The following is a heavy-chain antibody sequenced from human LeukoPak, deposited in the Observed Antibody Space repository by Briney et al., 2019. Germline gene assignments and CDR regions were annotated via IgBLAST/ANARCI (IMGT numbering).Heavy chain of an antibody. CDR1: GASISDYF. J-gene: IGHJ4*02. CDR2: IYYKGDT. Sequence: SETLSLTCTVSGASISDYFWSWIRQSPGKGLEWIGYIYYKGDTNYNPSLTSRVTISMSTSKNQFSLKLKSVTSADTAVYYCARDRRYCTGGTCYLDPYFDYWGQGTLVTVSS. D-gene: IGHD2-8*02. CDR3: ARDRRYCTGGTCYLDPYFDY. V-gene: IGHV4-59*13.